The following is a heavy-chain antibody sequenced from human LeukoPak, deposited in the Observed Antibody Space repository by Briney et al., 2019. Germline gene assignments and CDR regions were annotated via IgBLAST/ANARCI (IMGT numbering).Heavy chain of an antibody. CDR3: ARDREFCSSTSCYDQNWFDP. J-gene: IGHJ5*02. V-gene: IGHV1-2*02. CDR2: INPSSGGT. CDR1: GYTFTGYY. D-gene: IGHD2-2*01. Sequence: ASVKVSCKASGYTFTGYYMHWVRQAPGQGLEWMGWINPSSGGTNYAQKFQGRVTMTRDTSISTAYMELSRLRSDDTAVYYCARDREFCSSTSCYDQNWFDPWGQGTLVTVSS.